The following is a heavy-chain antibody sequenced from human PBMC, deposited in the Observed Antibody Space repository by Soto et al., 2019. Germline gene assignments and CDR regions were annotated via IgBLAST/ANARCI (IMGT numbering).Heavy chain of an antibody. J-gene: IGHJ6*02. D-gene: IGHD2-15*01. V-gene: IGHV1-69*06. CDR2: SIPIYGTA. CDR3: ASHTVVVAGREAYYYYGMDV. Sequence: QVQPVQSGAEVKKPGSSVKVSCKASGVTFSSYAISWVRQAPGQGLEWMGGSIPIYGTANDAQKLQGRVTITADKSTSTDYMELSSQSSEDTSVYYWASHTVVVAGREAYYYYGMDVWGQGTTVTVAS. CDR1: GVTFSSYA.